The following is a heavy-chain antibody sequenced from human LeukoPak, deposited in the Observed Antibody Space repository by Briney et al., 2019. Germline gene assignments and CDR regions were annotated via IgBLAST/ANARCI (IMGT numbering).Heavy chain of an antibody. CDR3: ARVYYGSGSQYYYYGMDV. Sequence: ASVKVSCKASGYTFTSYDINWVRQATGQGLEWMGWMNPNSGNTGYAQKFQGRVTMTRNTSISTAYMELSSLRSEDTAVYYCARVYYGSGSQYYYYGMDVWGQGTTVTVSS. CDR2: MNPNSGNT. V-gene: IGHV1-8*01. J-gene: IGHJ6*02. D-gene: IGHD3-10*01. CDR1: GYTFTSYD.